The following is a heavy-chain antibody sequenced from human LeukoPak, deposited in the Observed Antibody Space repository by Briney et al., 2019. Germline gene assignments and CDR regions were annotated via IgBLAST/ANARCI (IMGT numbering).Heavy chain of an antibody. CDR3: VRDIATTLVN. V-gene: IGHV3-74*01. J-gene: IGHJ4*02. CDR1: GFTFSSYW. Sequence: GGSLSLSCAASGFTFSSYWMHWVRQAPGKGLVWVSRIVSDGSSATYADSVRGRFTVSRDNAKSTLFLQMNSLTPEDTAVYYCVRDIATTLVNWGQGPLFPVSS. CDR2: IVSDGSSA. D-gene: IGHD1-26*01.